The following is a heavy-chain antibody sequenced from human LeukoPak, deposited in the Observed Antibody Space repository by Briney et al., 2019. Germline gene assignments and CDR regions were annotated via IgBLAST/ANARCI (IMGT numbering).Heavy chain of an antibody. J-gene: IGHJ2*01. Sequence: SETLSLTCVVSGGSLSTHHWSWIRQPPGKGLEWIGYIYYSGSTNYNPSLKSRVTISVDTSKNQFSLKLSSVTAADTAVYYCASSSDGYIDWYFDLWGRGTLVTVSS. CDR3: ASSSDGYIDWYFDL. D-gene: IGHD5-24*01. V-gene: IGHV4-59*11. CDR1: GGSLSTHH. CDR2: IYYSGST.